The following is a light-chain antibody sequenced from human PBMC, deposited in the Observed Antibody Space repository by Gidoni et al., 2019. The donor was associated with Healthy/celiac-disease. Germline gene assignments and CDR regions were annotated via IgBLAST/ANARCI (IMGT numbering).Light chain of an antibody. J-gene: IGKJ5*01. CDR2: DAS. CDR3: QQRSNWSIT. CDR1: QRGSSY. Sequence: EIVLTQSPATLSLSPGERATLSCRASQRGSSYLAWYQQKPGQAPRLLIYDASNRATGIPARFSGSGSWTDFTLTISSLEPEDFAVYYCQQRSNWSITFGQGTRLEIK. V-gene: IGKV3-11*01.